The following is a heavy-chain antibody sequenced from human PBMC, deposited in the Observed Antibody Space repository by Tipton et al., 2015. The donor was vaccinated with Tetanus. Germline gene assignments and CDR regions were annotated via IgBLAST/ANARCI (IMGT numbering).Heavy chain of an antibody. CDR1: GFSFSSYG. CDR2: ISGSGGST. Sequence: SGFSFSSYGMSWVRQAPGKGLEWVSAISGSGGSTYYADSVKGRFTISRDNSKNTLYLQMNSLRAEDTAVYYCAKTYYYGSGSWPTTFPDYWGQGTLVTVSS. CDR3: AKTYYYGSGSWPTTFPDY. J-gene: IGHJ4*02. D-gene: IGHD3-10*01. V-gene: IGHV3-23*01.